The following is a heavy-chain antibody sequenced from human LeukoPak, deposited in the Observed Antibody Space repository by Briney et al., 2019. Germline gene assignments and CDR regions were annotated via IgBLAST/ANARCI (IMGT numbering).Heavy chain of an antibody. J-gene: IGHJ4*02. V-gene: IGHV3-7*01. CDR2: IKEDGSEK. D-gene: IGHD1-1*01. CDR3: ARGYWNFDN. CDR1: GFTFSSYW. Sequence: PGGSLRLSCAASGFTFSSYWMSWVRQAPGKGLEWVANIKEDGSEKFHVDSVRGRFTISRDNAKNSLYLQMNSLRVEDTAVYYCARGYWNFDNWGQGTLVSVSS.